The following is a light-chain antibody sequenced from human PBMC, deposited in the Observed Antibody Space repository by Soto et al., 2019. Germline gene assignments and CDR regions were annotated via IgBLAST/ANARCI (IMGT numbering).Light chain of an antibody. CDR3: SSYAGSNNYV. CDR2: EVT. Sequence: QSALTQPPSASGSPGQSVTISCTGTSSDFGGYNFVSWYQHHPGTAPKLMIYEVTKRPSGVPDRFSGSKSGNTASLTVSGLHAEDEADYYCSSYAGSNNYVFGTGTKLTVL. CDR1: SSDFGGYNF. J-gene: IGLJ1*01. V-gene: IGLV2-8*01.